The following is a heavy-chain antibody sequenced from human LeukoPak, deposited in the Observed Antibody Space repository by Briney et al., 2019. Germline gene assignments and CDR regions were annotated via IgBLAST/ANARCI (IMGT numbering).Heavy chain of an antibody. Sequence: GGSLRLSCAASGFIFSSYSMNWVRQAPGKGLEWVSYISISSGTIYYADSVKGRFTISRDNSKNTLYLQMTSLRAEDTAVYYCARDSGAGWELPKYYFDYWGQGTLVTVSS. CDR3: ARDSGAGWELPKYYFDY. D-gene: IGHD1-26*01. V-gene: IGHV3-48*01. J-gene: IGHJ4*02. CDR1: GFIFSSYS. CDR2: ISISSGTI.